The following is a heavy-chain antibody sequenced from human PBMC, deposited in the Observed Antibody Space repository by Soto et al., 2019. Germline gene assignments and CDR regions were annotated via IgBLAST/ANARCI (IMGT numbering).Heavy chain of an antibody. V-gene: IGHV4-34*01. Sequence: SETLSLTCAVYGGSFSGYYWSWIRQPPGKGLEWIGEINHSGSTNYNPSLKSRVTISVDTSKNQFSLKLSSVTAADTAVYYCARGALGRYFEWLSQGNWFHPWGQGTLVTVSS. CDR2: INHSGST. CDR1: GGSFSGYY. J-gene: IGHJ5*02. CDR3: ARGALGRYFEWLSQGNWFHP. D-gene: IGHD3-9*01.